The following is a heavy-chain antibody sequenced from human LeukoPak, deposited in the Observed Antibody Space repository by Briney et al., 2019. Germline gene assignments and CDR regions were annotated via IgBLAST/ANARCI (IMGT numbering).Heavy chain of an antibody. CDR3: ARGWGSFEN. Sequence: GGSLRLSCAASGFSVSTDYMTWVRQAPGEGLEWVSTLYSGGNTYHADSVKGRFTISRDNSKNTLYLEMSSLRAEDTAVYSCARGWGSFENWGQGTLVAVSS. D-gene: IGHD7-27*01. CDR2: LYSGGNT. V-gene: IGHV3-53*01. J-gene: IGHJ4*02. CDR1: GFSVSTDY.